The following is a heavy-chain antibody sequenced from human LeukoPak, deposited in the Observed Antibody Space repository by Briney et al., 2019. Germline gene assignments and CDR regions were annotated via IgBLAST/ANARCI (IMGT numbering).Heavy chain of an antibody. V-gene: IGHV1-2*02. Sequence: ASVKVSCKASGYTFSGFFIHWVRQAPGEGLEWMGWINPASGATSYAQKFQGRVTMSRDTAINTAYMELTRLTSDDTAVFYCARAFEYGTLSIEYWGQGTQVTVSS. J-gene: IGHJ4*02. CDR2: INPASGAT. CDR3: ARAFEYGTLSIEY. D-gene: IGHD6-6*01. CDR1: GYTFSGFF.